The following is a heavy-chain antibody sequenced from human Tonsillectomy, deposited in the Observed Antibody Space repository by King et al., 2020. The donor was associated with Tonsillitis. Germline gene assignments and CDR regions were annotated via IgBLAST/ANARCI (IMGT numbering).Heavy chain of an antibody. CDR1: GFTFDDYA. Sequence: QLVQSGGGLVQPGRSLRLSCAASGFTFDDYAMHWVRQAPGKGLEWVSSVSWNSGSVGYADSVKGRFTISRDNAKNSLYLQMNSLRAEDTALYYCAKVFDSSGYYNYFDYWGQGTLLTVSS. D-gene: IGHD3-22*01. V-gene: IGHV3-9*01. CDR2: VSWNSGSV. CDR3: AKVFDSSGYYNYFDY. J-gene: IGHJ4*02.